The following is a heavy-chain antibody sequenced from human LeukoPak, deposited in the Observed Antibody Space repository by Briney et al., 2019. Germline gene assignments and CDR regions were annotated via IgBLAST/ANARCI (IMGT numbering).Heavy chain of an antibody. D-gene: IGHD4-17*01. V-gene: IGHV3-21*01. J-gene: IGHJ4*02. Sequence: GGSLRLSCAASGFTFSSYSMNWIRQAPGKGLEWVSSISSSSSYIYYADSVKGRFTISRDNAKKSLYLQMNSLRAEDTAVYYCASSGTYGDYVPQNWGQGTLVTVSS. CDR3: ASSGTYGDYVPQN. CDR1: GFTFSSYS. CDR2: ISSSSSYI.